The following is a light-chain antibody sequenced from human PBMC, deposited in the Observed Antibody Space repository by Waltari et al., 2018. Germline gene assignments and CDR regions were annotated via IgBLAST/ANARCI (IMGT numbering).Light chain of an antibody. CDR3: QTWTTGIWV. CDR1: SGHSNYA. Sequence: QLVLTQAPSASASLGASVKLTCTLTSGHSNYAITWHQQQPEKGPRYLMRLTSDGSHTRGDGIPDRFSGSSSGAERYLIISSLQSEDEADYYCQTWTTGIWVFGGGTKLTVL. CDR2: LTSDGSH. V-gene: IGLV4-69*01. J-gene: IGLJ3*02.